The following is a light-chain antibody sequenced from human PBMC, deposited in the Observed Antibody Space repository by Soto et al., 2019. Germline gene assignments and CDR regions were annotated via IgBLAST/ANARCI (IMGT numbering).Light chain of an antibody. CDR3: SSYTSSSTL. J-gene: IGLJ2*01. V-gene: IGLV2-14*01. CDR2: EVS. CDR1: SSDVGGYNF. Sequence: QSALTQPASVSGSPGQSITISCTATSSDVGGYNFVSWYQHHPGKAPKVMIYEVSNRPSGVSNRFSGSKSGNTASLTISGLQAEDEAVYYCSSYTSSSTLFGGGTKLTVL.